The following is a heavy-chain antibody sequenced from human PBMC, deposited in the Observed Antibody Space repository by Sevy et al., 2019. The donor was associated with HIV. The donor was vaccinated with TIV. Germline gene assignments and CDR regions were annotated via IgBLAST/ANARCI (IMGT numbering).Heavy chain of an antibody. V-gene: IGHV3-23*01. CDR1: GFTFSRNA. D-gene: IGHD2-2*02. CDR3: AKVGYCSRTSCYSVYYGMDV. J-gene: IGHJ6*02. CDR2: ITGSGGST. Sequence: GGSLRLSCAASGFTFSRNAMSWVRQAPGKGLEWASGITGSGGSTYYADSVKGRFTISRDNSKNTLYLQMNSLRVEDTAVYYCAKVGYCSRTSCYSVYYGMDVWGQGTTVTVSS.